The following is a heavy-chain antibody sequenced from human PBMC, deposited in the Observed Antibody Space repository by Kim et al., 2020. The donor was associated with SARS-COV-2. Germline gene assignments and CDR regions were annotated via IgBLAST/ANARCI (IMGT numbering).Heavy chain of an antibody. CDR3: ASTRLYGSGSYYGMDV. CDR2: IIPIFGTA. CDR1: GGTFSSYA. V-gene: IGHV1-69*13. J-gene: IGHJ6*02. D-gene: IGHD3-10*01. Sequence: SVKVSCKASGGTFSSYAISWVRQAPGQGLEWMGGIIPIFGTANYAQKFQGRVTITADESTSTAYMELSSLRSEDTAVYYCASTRLYGSGSYYGMDVWGQGTTVTVSS.